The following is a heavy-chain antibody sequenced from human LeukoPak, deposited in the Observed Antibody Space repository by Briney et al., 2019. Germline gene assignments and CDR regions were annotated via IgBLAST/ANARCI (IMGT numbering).Heavy chain of an antibody. CDR1: GFTFSSYS. CDR2: ISSSSSYI. J-gene: IGHJ4*02. D-gene: IGHD3-16*01. Sequence: GGSLRLSCAASGFTFSSYSMNWVRRAPGRGLEWVSSISSSSSYIYYADSLKGRFTISRDDAKNSLYLQMNILRAEDTAVYYCARDSTPWGEAGRDFDYWGQGALVTVSS. V-gene: IGHV3-21*01. CDR3: ARDSTPWGEAGRDFDY.